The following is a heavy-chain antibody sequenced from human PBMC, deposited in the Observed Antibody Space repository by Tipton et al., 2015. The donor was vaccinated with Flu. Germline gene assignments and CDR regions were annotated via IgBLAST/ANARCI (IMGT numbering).Heavy chain of an antibody. J-gene: IGHJ1*01. Sequence: TLSLTCTVSGGSISSDSYYWSWIRQPAGKGLEWIGRIYTSGGTNYNPSLKSRVTISLDTSKNQFSLKLSSVTAADTAVYYCARYTSSWDPPRDWGQGTLVTVSS. CDR3: ARYTSSWDPPRD. CDR1: GGSISSDSYY. V-gene: IGHV4-61*02. D-gene: IGHD6-13*01. CDR2: IYTSGGT.